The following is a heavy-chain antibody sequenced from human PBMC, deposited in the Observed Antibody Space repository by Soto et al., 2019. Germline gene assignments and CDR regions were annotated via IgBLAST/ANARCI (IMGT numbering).Heavy chain of an antibody. V-gene: IGHV4-30-2*01. J-gene: IGHJ3*02. CDR2: IRQSGSV. CDR1: GGSMSSGDYS. Sequence: SETLSLTCTVSGGSMSSGDYSWSWIRQPPGKGLEWLAYIRQSGSVYYNPSLKSRATISVDKSKNQFSLKVNSVTAADTALYFFEREEHGDLDALDIWAHGTLVT. CDR3: EREEHGDLDALDI.